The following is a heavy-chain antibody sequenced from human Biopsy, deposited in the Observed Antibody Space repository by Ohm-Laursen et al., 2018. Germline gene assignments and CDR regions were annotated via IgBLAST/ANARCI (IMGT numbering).Heavy chain of an antibody. J-gene: IGHJ5*02. CDR3: ARGEGSSWFDP. CDR2: IIPIPNVA. Sequence: SVKVSCKASGDSFTSYAIGWVRQAPGQGLEWMGGIIPIPNVATYAQKFQGRITITADESTSTAYMELSSLASDDTAVYFCARGEGSSWFDPWGHGTLVTVSS. V-gene: IGHV1-69*10. CDR1: GDSFTSYA. D-gene: IGHD1-26*01.